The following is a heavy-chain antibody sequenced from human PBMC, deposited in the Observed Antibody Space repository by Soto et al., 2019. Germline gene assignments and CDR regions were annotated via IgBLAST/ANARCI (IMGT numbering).Heavy chain of an antibody. J-gene: IGHJ6*02. CDR2: FYTGGST. Sequence: EVQMVETGGGLSQPGGSLRLSCAVSGFIVSSKYMTWVRQAPGKGLEWVSVFYTGGSTHYADSARGRFTISRDSSKNTLYLQMNSLRAEDAAVYYCTTYTGYGMDVWGQGTTVTVSS. D-gene: IGHD3-16*01. CDR3: TTYTGYGMDV. CDR1: GFIVSSKY. V-gene: IGHV3-53*02.